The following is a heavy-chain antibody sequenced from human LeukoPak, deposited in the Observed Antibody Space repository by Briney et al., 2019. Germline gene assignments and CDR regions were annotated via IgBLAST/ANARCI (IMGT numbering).Heavy chain of an antibody. J-gene: IGHJ4*02. Sequence: AASLKVSCTASGYTFTSYGISWVRQAPGQGLEWVGCISAYNGNTNYAQKLKGRVTMTTDTSTSTAYMELRSLRADDTAVYYCATMDRIAAAGASRDYWGQRTLVTVSS. V-gene: IGHV1-18*01. CDR2: ISAYNGNT. CDR3: ATMDRIAAAGASRDY. CDR1: GYTFTSYG. D-gene: IGHD6-13*01.